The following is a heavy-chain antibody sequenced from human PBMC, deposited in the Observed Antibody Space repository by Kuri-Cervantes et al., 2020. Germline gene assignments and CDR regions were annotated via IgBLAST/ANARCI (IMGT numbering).Heavy chain of an antibody. J-gene: IGHJ3*02. CDR3: ARESTMIVVGDAFDI. V-gene: IGHV3-21*01. Sequence: GESLKISCAASGFTFSSYSMNWVRQAPGKGLEWVSSISSSSSYIYYADSVKGRFTISRDNAKNSLYLQMNSLRAEDTAVYYCARESTMIVVGDAFDIWGQGTMVTVSS. D-gene: IGHD3-22*01. CDR1: GFTFSSYS. CDR2: ISSSSSYI.